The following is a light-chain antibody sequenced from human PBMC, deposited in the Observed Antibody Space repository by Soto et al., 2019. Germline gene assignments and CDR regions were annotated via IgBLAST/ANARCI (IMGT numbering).Light chain of an antibody. CDR2: GAS. V-gene: IGKV3D-15*01. CDR1: QSVRSN. Sequence: DIVLTQSAVTLAVYPRERATLSCRASQSVRSNVAWYQQKPGQAPRLLIYGASTRATGIPATFSGSGSGTQFTLTISSLQSEDFAVYYCQQRSNWPPWTFAQGTKVDIK. CDR3: QQRSNWPPWT. J-gene: IGKJ1*01.